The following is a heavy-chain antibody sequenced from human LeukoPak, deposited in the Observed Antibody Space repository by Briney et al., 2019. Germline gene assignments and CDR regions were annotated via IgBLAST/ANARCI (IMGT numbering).Heavy chain of an antibody. CDR1: GGSFSGYY. V-gene: IGHV4-34*01. CDR2: VNHSGST. Sequence: SETLSLTCAVYGGSFSGYYWSWIRQPPGKRLEWIGEVNHSGSTNYNPSLKSRVTISVDTSKNQFSLKLSSVTAAYTAVYYCARAPSAPYYYYSGMDVWGQGTTVTVSS. J-gene: IGHJ6*02. CDR3: ARAPSAPYYYYSGMDV.